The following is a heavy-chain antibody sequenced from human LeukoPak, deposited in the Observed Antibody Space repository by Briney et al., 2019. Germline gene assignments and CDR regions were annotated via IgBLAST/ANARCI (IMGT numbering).Heavy chain of an antibody. CDR3: ARDRDYSNTERGFDY. Sequence: GASVKVSCKTSGYTFTDYSIHWVRQPPGQGLEWMGWINPNSGETNSAQKFQGRVTMTRDTSISTAYMELGRVTSDDTAVYYCARDRDYSNTERGFDYWGQGTLVTVSS. J-gene: IGHJ4*02. CDR2: INPNSGET. V-gene: IGHV1-2*02. CDR1: GYTFTDYS. D-gene: IGHD4-11*01.